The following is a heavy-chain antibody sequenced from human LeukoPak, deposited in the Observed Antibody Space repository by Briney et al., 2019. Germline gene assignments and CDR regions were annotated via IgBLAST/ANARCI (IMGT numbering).Heavy chain of an antibody. V-gene: IGHV3-30-3*01. J-gene: IGHJ6*02. CDR1: GFTFSSYA. CDR3: ARDKRGPNNPEIYYYYYGMDV. D-gene: IGHD1/OR15-1a*01. Sequence: GGSLRLSCAASGFTFSSYAMHWVRQAPGKGLEGVAVISYEGSNKYYADSVKGRFTISRDNSKNTLYLQMNSLRAEDTAVYYCARDKRGPNNPEIYYYYYGMDVWGQGTTVTVSS. CDR2: ISYEGSNK.